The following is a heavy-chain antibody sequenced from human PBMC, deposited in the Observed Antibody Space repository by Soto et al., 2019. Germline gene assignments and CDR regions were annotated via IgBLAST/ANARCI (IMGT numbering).Heavy chain of an antibody. CDR2: MNPNSGNT. J-gene: IGHJ4*02. Sequence: TSVKVSCKASGYTFTSYDSNWARQATGQGLEWMGWMNPNSGNTGYAQKFQGRVTMTRNTSISTAYMELSSLRSEDTAVYYCARREYAAAPTKFDYWGQGTLVTVS. V-gene: IGHV1-8*01. CDR1: GYTFTSYD. CDR3: ARREYAAAPTKFDY. D-gene: IGHD6-13*01.